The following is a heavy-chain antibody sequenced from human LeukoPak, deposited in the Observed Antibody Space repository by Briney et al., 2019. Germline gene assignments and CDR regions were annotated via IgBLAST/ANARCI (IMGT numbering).Heavy chain of an antibody. CDR2: IYYSGST. CDR3: ASAGAAAGTVDY. J-gene: IGHJ4*02. D-gene: IGHD6-13*01. CDR1: GGSISSSSYY. Sequence: SETPSLTCTVSGGSISSSSYYWGWIRQPPGKGLESIGSIYYSGSTYYNPSLKSRVTISVDTSKNQFSLKLSSVTAADTAVYYCASAGAAAGTVDYWGQGTLVTVSS. V-gene: IGHV4-39*01.